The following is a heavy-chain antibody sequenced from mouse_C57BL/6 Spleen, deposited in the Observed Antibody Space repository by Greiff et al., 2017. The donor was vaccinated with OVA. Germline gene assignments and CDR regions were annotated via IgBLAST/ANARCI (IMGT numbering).Heavy chain of an antibody. D-gene: IGHD1-1*01. J-gene: IGHJ1*03. CDR1: GYSFTDYN. CDR3: ARGAYYYGSTLYWYFDV. V-gene: IGHV1-39*01. CDR2: INPNYGTT. Sequence: EVQLKQSGPELVKPGASVKISCKASGYSFTDYNMNWVKQSNGKSLEWIGVINPNYGTTSYNQKFKGKATLTVDQSSSTAYMQLNSLTSEDSAVYYCARGAYYYGSTLYWYFDVWGTGTTVTVSS.